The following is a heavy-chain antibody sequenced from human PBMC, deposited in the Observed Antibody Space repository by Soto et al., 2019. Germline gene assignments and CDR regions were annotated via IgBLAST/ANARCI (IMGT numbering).Heavy chain of an antibody. CDR1: GFTFSSYS. CDR3: ARARPVDY. Sequence: EVQLVESGGGLVQPGGSLRLSCAASGFTFSSYSMNWVRQAPGKGLEWLSYISSDSRTIYYADSVKGRFTLSRDKAMNSLSLQMTSLGAEDADVYYCARARPVDYWGQGTLVTVSS. V-gene: IGHV3-48*01. CDR2: ISSDSRTI. J-gene: IGHJ4*02.